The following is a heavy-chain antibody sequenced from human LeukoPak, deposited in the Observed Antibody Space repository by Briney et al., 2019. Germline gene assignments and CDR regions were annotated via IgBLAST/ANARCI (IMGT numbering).Heavy chain of an antibody. Sequence: GGSLRLSCVASGFTFDDYAMHWVRQAPGKGLEWVSGISWNSGSIDYADSVKGRFTISRDNAKNSLHLQMDSLRTEDTAFYYCAKGSCSSTSCHFDYWGQGTLVTVSS. CDR1: GFTFDDYA. CDR2: ISWNSGSI. J-gene: IGHJ4*02. D-gene: IGHD2-2*01. V-gene: IGHV3-9*01. CDR3: AKGSCSSTSCHFDY.